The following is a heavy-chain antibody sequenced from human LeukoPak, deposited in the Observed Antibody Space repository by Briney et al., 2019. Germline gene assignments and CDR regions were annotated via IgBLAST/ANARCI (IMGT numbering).Heavy chain of an antibody. V-gene: IGHV3-11*04. J-gene: IGHJ4*02. CDR2: ISISGSNI. D-gene: IGHD1-26*01. CDR3: ARVPGEMGATLAYLDY. Sequence: GGSLRLSCAASGFTFSDYYMSWIRQAPGKGLEWISYISISGSNIYYGGSVKGRFTISRDNAKNLVYLEMNSLRAEDTAVYYCARVPGEMGATLAYLDYWGQGTLVFVSS. CDR1: GFTFSDYY.